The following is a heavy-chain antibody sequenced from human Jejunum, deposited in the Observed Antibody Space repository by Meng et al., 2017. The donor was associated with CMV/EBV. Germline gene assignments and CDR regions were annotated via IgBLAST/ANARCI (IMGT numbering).Heavy chain of an antibody. CDR2: IFPDDGDT. Sequence: NRYWMAWVRQKPGKGLEWMGIIFPDDGDTRYSPSFEGQVTISADKSISTAYLQWSSLEASDTGVYYCARQTGYHQLYFYYPMDVWGQGTTVTVSS. D-gene: IGHD5-18*01. CDR1: NRYW. V-gene: IGHV5-51*01. CDR3: ARQTGYHQLYFYYPMDV. J-gene: IGHJ6*02.